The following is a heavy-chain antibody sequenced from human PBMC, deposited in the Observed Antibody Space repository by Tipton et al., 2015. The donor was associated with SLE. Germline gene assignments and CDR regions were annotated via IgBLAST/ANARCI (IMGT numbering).Heavy chain of an antibody. CDR1: GFTFSDYY. D-gene: IGHD2-15*01. CDR3: ARDCSGGSCYLFDY. J-gene: IGHJ4*02. CDR2: ISSSGSTI. V-gene: IGHV3-11*04. Sequence: SLRLSCAASGFTFSDYYMSWIRQAPGKGLEWVSYISSSGSTINYADSVKGRFTISRDNAKNSLYLQMNSLRAEDSAVYYCARDCSGGSCYLFDYWGQGTLVTVSS.